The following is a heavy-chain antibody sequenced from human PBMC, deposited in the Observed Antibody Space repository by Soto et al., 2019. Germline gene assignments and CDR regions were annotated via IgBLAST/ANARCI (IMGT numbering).Heavy chain of an antibody. D-gene: IGHD2-15*01. CDR3: AKGYGYCSGGSCYSGYY. Sequence: GGSLRLSCAASGFTFSSYAMSWVRQAPGKGLEWVSAISGSGGSTYYADSVKGRFTISRDNSKNTLYLQMNSLRAEDTAVYYCAKGYGYCSGGSCYSGYYWGQGTLVTVSS. V-gene: IGHV3-23*01. CDR2: ISGSGGST. J-gene: IGHJ4*02. CDR1: GFTFSSYA.